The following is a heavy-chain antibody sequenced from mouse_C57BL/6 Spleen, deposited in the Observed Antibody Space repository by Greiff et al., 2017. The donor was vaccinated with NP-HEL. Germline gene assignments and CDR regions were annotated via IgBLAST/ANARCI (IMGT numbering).Heavy chain of an antibody. CDR1: GFTFSNYW. J-gene: IGHJ2*01. CDR2: IRLKSDNYAT. Sequence: DVKLQESGGGLVQPGGSMKLSCVASGFTFSNYWMNWVRQSPEKGLEWVAQIRLKSDNYATHYAESVKGRFTISRDDSKSSVYLQMNNLRAEDTGIYYCTAIYDGYFYFDYWGQGTTLTVSS. CDR3: TAIYDGYFYFDY. D-gene: IGHD2-3*01. V-gene: IGHV6-3*01.